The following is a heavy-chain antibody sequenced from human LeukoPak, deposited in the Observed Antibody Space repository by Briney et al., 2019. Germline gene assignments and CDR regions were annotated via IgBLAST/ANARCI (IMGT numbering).Heavy chain of an antibody. D-gene: IGHD6-13*01. Sequence: GGSLRLSCATSGFTFSNAWMSWVRQAPGKGLEWVGRIKSKNDGGTTDYAAPVKGRFTISRDDSKPTLYLQMNSLETEDTAVYYCTRLRGSSSQYFQHWGQGTLVTVSS. CDR3: TRLRGSSSQYFQH. CDR2: IKSKNDGGTT. CDR1: GFTFSNAW. J-gene: IGHJ1*01. V-gene: IGHV3-15*01.